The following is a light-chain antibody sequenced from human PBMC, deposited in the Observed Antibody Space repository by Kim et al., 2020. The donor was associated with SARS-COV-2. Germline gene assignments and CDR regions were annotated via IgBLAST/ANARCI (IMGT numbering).Light chain of an antibody. CDR2: QAT. Sequence: SASVGARVPTTARAIHSMSNSLARYQQKPGKAPKVLIYQATNLESVVPSRFSGIASGTEFTLTIRSLRTDDFATYYCQQYIGYPYSFVQGTKLEI. CDR1: HSMSNS. J-gene: IGKJ2*01. V-gene: IGKV1-5*01. CDR3: QQYIGYPYS.